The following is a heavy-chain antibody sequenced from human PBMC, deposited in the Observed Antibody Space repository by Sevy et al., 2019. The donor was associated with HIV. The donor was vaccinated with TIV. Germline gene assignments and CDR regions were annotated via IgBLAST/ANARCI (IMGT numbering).Heavy chain of an antibody. J-gene: IGHJ6*02. V-gene: IGHV4-59*01. CDR2: IYYSGST. Sequence: SETLSLTCTVSGGSISSYYWSWIRQPPGKGLEWIGYIYYSGSTNYNHSLKSRVTISVDTSKNQFSLKLSSVTAADTAVYYCARDDRSDGDYYYYGMDVWGQGTTVTVSS. CDR3: ARDDRSDGDYYYYGMDV. CDR1: GGSISSYY. D-gene: IGHD4-17*01.